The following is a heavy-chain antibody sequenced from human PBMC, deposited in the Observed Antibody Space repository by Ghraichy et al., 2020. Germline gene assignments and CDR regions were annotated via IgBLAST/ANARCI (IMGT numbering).Heavy chain of an antibody. D-gene: IGHD6-13*01. CDR3: ASDGAQQQPSMLQH. J-gene: IGHJ1*01. CDR1: GGSISSSSYY. V-gene: IGHV4-39*07. Sequence: SETLSLTCTVSGGSISSSSYYWGWIRQPPGKGLEWIGSIYYSGSTYYNPSLKSRVTISVDTSKNQFSLKLSSVTAADTAVYYCASDGAQQQPSMLQHWGQGTLVTVSS. CDR2: IYYSGST.